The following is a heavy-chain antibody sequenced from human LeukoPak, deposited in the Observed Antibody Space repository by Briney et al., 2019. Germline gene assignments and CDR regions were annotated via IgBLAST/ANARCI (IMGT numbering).Heavy chain of an antibody. CDR2: INPNSGGT. CDR1: GYTFTGYY. Sequence: ASVKLSCKASGYTFTGYYMHWVRQAPGQGLEWMGWINPNSGGTNYAQKFQGRVTMTRDTSISTAYMELSRLRSDDTAVYYCARDSASRYFGRDYWGQGTLVTVSS. J-gene: IGHJ4*02. CDR3: ARDSASRYFGRDY. V-gene: IGHV1-2*02. D-gene: IGHD1-1*01.